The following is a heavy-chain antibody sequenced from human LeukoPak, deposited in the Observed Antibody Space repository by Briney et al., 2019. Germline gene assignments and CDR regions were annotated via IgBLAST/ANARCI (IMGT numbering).Heavy chain of an antibody. J-gene: IGHJ6*03. D-gene: IGHD2-2*01. Sequence: GGSLRLSCAASGFTVSSNYMSWVRQAPGKGLEWVSVIYSGGSTYYADPVKGRFTISRDNSKNTLYLQMNSLRAEDTAVYYCAGGWGHCSSTSCYGDYMDVWGKGTTVTVSS. CDR3: AGGWGHCSSTSCYGDYMDV. CDR2: IYSGGST. V-gene: IGHV3-66*02. CDR1: GFTVSSNY.